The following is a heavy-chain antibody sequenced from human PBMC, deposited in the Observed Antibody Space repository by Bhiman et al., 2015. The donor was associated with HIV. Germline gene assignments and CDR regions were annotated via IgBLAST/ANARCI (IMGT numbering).Heavy chain of an antibody. CDR3: AKGSFIAAAGGPGGGFNY. CDR2: ISWNSGSI. D-gene: IGHD6-13*01. V-gene: IGHV3-9*01. Sequence: VQLVESGGVVVQPGGSLRLSCAASGFTFDDYAMHWVRQAPGKGLEWVSGISWNSGSIGYADSVKGRFTISRDNAKNSLYLQMYSLTAEDTALYYCAKGSFIAAAGGPGGGFNYWGQGTLVTVSS. J-gene: IGHJ4*02. CDR1: GFTFDDYA.